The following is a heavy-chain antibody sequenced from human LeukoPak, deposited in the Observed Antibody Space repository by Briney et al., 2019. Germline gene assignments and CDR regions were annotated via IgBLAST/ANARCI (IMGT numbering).Heavy chain of an antibody. D-gene: IGHD6-13*01. V-gene: IGHV3-23*01. CDR1: GFTFISYA. Sequence: GGSLRLSCAASGFTFISYAMSWVRQAPGKGLEWVSAISGSGGITYYADSVKGRFTISRDNSKNTLYLQMNSLRAEDTAVYYCANPPRYSSSWYDNWFDPWGQGTLVTVSS. J-gene: IGHJ5*02. CDR2: ISGSGGIT. CDR3: ANPPRYSSSWYDNWFDP.